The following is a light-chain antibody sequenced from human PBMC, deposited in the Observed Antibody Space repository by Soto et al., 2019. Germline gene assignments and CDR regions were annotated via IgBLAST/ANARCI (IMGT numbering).Light chain of an antibody. Sequence: EIVLTQSPATLSLSPGERATLSCRASQSVSSYLAWYQQKPGQAPRLLIYDASNRATGIPARFSGSGSGTDFTLTISSLESEDFAVYYCHQRTNWPRYTFGQGTKLEI. CDR3: HQRTNWPRYT. CDR2: DAS. J-gene: IGKJ2*01. V-gene: IGKV3-11*01. CDR1: QSVSSY.